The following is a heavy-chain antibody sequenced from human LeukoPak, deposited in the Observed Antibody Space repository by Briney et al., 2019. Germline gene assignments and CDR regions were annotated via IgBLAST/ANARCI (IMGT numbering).Heavy chain of an antibody. Sequence: GGSLRLSCAASGFTFSSYWMHWVRQVPGKGLAWVARINPGGSSITYADSVKGRFTISRDNAKNTLYLQMDSLRAEDTGVYYCARSKQADDYWGQGTLVTVSS. CDR1: GFTFSSYW. D-gene: IGHD6-13*01. CDR2: INPGGSSI. CDR3: ARSKQADDY. J-gene: IGHJ4*02. V-gene: IGHV3-74*01.